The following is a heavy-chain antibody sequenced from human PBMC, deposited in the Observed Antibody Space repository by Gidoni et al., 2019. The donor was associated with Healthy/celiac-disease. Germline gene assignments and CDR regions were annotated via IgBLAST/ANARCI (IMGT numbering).Heavy chain of an antibody. Sequence: QVQLVQSGAEVKKPGSSVKVSCKASGGTFSSYTISWVRQAPGQGLEWMGRIIPSLVIANYAQKFQGRVTITADKSTSTAYMELSSLRSEDTAVYYCARDRGVVATTYYYYGMDVWGQGTTVTVSS. CDR1: GGTFSSYT. V-gene: IGHV1-69*08. D-gene: IGHD5-12*01. CDR2: IIPSLVIA. J-gene: IGHJ6*02. CDR3: ARDRGVVATTYYYYGMDV.